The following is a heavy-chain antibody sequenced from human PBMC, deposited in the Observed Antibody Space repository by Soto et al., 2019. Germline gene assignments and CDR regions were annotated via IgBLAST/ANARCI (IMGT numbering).Heavy chain of an antibody. D-gene: IGHD5-18*01. J-gene: IGHJ4*02. CDR3: ARSGYSYGYVGYYFDY. Sequence: SVKVSCKASGGTFSSYSISWVRQAPGQGLEWMGGIIPIFGTANYAQKFQGRVTITADESTSTAYMELSSLRSEDTAVYYCARSGYSYGYVGYYFDYWGQGTLVTVSS. V-gene: IGHV1-69*13. CDR2: IIPIFGTA. CDR1: GGTFSSYS.